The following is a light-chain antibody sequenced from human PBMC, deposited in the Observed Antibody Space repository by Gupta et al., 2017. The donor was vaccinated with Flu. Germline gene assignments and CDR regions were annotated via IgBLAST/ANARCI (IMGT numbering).Light chain of an antibody. CDR2: GAS. J-gene: IGKJ1*01. CDR3: QQCDSTPPT. CDR1: PSVSSSY. Sequence: DIVLTPSPRTLSLSPAESATLSCRASPSVSSSYLAWYQQKPGQAPRLLIYGASSRATGIPDSFSGSGSGTDFTLTISRLEPEDFAVYYCQQCDSTPPTFGQGTKVEIK. V-gene: IGKV3-20*01.